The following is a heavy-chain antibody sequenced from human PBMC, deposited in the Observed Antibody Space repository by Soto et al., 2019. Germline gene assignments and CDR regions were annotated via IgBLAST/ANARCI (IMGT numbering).Heavy chain of an antibody. V-gene: IGHV5-51*01. Sequence: GESLKISFKGSGYTFTKYWIGWVRQMPGKGLEWMGIIYPGDSDTKYNPSFQGQVTISADKSITTTYLQWSSLKASDTAIYYCAASIFYYGMDVWGQGTTVTVSS. CDR3: AASIFYYGMDV. CDR1: GYTFTKYW. J-gene: IGHJ6*02. CDR2: IYPGDSDT.